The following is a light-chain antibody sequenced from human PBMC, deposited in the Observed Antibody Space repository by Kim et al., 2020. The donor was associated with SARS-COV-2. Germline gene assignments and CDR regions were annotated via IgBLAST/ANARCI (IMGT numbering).Light chain of an antibody. CDR1: SSNIGSNT. J-gene: IGLJ2*01. CDR3: AAWDDSLKAVV. V-gene: IGLV1-44*01. CDR2: TNN. Sequence: ELTQPPSASGTPGQRVTISCSGSSSNIGSNTVNWYQQLPGTAPRLLIYTNNQRPSGVPDRFSGSKSGTSASLAISGLHSEDEADYYCAAWDDSLKAVVFGGGTQLTVL.